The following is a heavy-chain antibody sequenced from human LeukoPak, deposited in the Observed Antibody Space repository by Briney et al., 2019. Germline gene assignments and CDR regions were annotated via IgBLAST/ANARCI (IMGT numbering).Heavy chain of an antibody. CDR1: GFTFDDYA. J-gene: IGHJ3*02. V-gene: IGHV3-9*03. D-gene: IGHD3-22*01. CDR3: AKVARRYYYDSSGPDDAFDI. CDR2: ISWNSGSI. Sequence: SLRLSCAASGFTFDDYAMHWVRQAPVKGLEWVSGISWNSGSIGYADSVKGRFTISRDNAKNSLYLQMNSLRAEDMALYYCAKVARRYYYDSSGPDDAFDIWGQGTMVTVSS.